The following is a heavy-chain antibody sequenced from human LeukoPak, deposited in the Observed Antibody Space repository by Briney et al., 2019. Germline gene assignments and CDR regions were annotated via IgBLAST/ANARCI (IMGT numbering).Heavy chain of an antibody. J-gene: IGHJ4*02. V-gene: IGHV3-23*01. Sequence: PGGSLRLSCAASGFTFTIYAMTWVRQAPGKGLEWVSGIYASGQTTYCADSVKGRFTISRDNSKNTLYLQMNSLRVGDTAVYYCARLDCVGDGCYNHWGRGTLVTVSS. D-gene: IGHD2-21*01. CDR1: GFTFTIYA. CDR2: IYASGQTT. CDR3: ARLDCVGDGCYNH.